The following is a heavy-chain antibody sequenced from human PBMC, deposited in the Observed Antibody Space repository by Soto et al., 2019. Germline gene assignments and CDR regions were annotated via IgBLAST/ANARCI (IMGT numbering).Heavy chain of an antibody. J-gene: IGHJ3*02. Sequence: QVQLVESGGGVVQPGRSLRLSCAASGFTFSSYAMHWVRQAPGKGLEWVAVISYDGSNKYYADSVKGRFTISRDNSKNMXYLQMNSLRAEDTAVYYCARVRGYSSGWGGSAFDIWGQGTMVTVSS. D-gene: IGHD6-19*01. CDR2: ISYDGSNK. V-gene: IGHV3-30-3*01. CDR1: GFTFSSYA. CDR3: ARVRGYSSGWGGSAFDI.